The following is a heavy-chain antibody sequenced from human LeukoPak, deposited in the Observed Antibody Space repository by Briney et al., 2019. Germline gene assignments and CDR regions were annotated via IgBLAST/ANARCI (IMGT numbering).Heavy chain of an antibody. CDR2: IYYSGST. CDR1: GGSISSYY. J-gene: IGHJ6*03. CDR3: ARDSYYYMDV. Sequence: SETLSLTCTVSGGSISSYYWSWIRQPPGKGLEWIGYIYYSGSTNYNPSLKSRVTISVDTSKNQFSLKLSSVIAADTAVYYCARDSYYYMDVWGKGTTVTVSS. V-gene: IGHV4-59*01.